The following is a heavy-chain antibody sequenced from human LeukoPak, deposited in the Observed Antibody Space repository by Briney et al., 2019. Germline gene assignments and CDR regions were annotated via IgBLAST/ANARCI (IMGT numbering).Heavy chain of an antibody. D-gene: IGHD4-17*01. CDR2: ISAYNGNT. CDR1: GYTLTSYG. CDR3: ARDDYGGIDP. V-gene: IGHV1-18*01. J-gene: IGHJ5*02. Sequence: ASVKVSCKASGYTLTSYGISWVRQAPGQGLEWMGWISAYNGNTNYAQKFQGRVTITADKSTSTAYMELSSLRSEDTAVYYCARDDYGGIDPWGQGTLVTVSS.